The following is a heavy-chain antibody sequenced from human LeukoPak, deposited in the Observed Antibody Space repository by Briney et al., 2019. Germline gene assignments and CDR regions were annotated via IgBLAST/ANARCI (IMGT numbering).Heavy chain of an antibody. D-gene: IGHD3-10*01. J-gene: IGHJ4*02. V-gene: IGHV4-34*01. Sequence: SETLSLTCAVYGGSFSGYYWSWIRQPPGKGREWIGEINHSGSTNYNPSLKSRVTISVDTSKNQFSLKLSSVTAADTAVYYCASWNYYGSGSYYKAPFDYWGQGTLVTVSS. CDR3: ASWNYYGSGSYYKAPFDY. CDR1: GGSFSGYY. CDR2: INHSGST.